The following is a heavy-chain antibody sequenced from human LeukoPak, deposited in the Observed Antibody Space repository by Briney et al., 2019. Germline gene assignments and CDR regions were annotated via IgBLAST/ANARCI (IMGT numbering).Heavy chain of an antibody. CDR2: IKKKTEGGTT. Sequence: GGSFKLPCEASGFPFSNVWMTWVGQAPGKGRGWLGRIKKKTEGGTTDYAAPVKGRFTISRDDSKNTLYLQMDSLNTEDTAVYYCTTRLLTTNDYWGQGTLVTVSS. CDR3: TTRLLTTNDY. V-gene: IGHV3-15*01. D-gene: IGHD3-9*01. CDR1: GFPFSNVW. J-gene: IGHJ4*02.